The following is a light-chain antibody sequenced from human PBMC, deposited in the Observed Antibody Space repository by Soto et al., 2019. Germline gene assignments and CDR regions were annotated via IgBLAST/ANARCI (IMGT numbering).Light chain of an antibody. Sequence: IVMTQAPASLAVSLGERATINCKSSQSVLYSSNNKNYLAWYQQKPGQPPKLLIYWASTRESGVPDRFSGSGSGTDFTLTISSLQAEDVAVYYCQQYCSTPQTFGQGTKVDIK. CDR3: QQYCSTPQT. CDR1: QSVLYSSNNKNY. CDR2: WAS. V-gene: IGKV4-1*01. J-gene: IGKJ1*01.